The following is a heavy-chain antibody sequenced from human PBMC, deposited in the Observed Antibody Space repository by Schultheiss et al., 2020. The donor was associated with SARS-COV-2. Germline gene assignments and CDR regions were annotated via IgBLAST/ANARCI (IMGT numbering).Heavy chain of an antibody. Sequence: GGSLRLSCAASGFTFSSYAMSWVRQAPGKGLEWVSGISSGGGTTYYADSVKGRFTISRDNSKNTLYLQMNSLRAEDTAVYYCARAAYYYDSSGYHYYYGMDVWGQGTTVTVSS. V-gene: IGHV3-23*01. CDR1: GFTFSSYA. D-gene: IGHD3-22*01. CDR3: ARAAYYYDSSGYHYYYGMDV. J-gene: IGHJ6*02. CDR2: ISSGGGTT.